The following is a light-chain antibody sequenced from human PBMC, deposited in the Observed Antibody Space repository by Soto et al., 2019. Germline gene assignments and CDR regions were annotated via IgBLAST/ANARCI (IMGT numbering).Light chain of an antibody. CDR1: QTIIFY. V-gene: IGKV1-39*01. J-gene: IGKJ2*01. CDR2: AAS. Sequence: DIQMTQSPSSLSASVGDRVTITCRASQTIIFYLNWYQQKPGQAPKLLIYAASNLQSGVPSRFSGSGSGTEFTLTISSLQPEDFATYFCQHSYTTPVYTFGQGTKLEIK. CDR3: QHSYTTPVYT.